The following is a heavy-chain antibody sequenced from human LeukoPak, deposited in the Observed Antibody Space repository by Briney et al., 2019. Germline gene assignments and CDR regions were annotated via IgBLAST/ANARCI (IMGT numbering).Heavy chain of an antibody. CDR1: GYTFSSYY. Sequence: ASVKVSCKASGYTFSSYYMHWVRQAPGQGLEWMGIINPSGGATSYAQKFQGRVTMTRDTSTSTVYMELSSLRSEDTAVYYCARDVGIAAALYYFDYWGQGTLVTVSS. D-gene: IGHD6-13*01. J-gene: IGHJ4*02. V-gene: IGHV1-46*01. CDR2: INPSGGAT. CDR3: ARDVGIAAALYYFDY.